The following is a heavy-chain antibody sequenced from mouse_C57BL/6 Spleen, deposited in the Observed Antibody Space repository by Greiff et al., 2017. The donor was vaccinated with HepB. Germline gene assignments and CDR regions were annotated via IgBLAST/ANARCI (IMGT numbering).Heavy chain of an antibody. CDR2: IYWDDDK. CDR1: GFSLSTSGMG. Sequence: QVTLKESGPGILQPSQTLSLTCSFSGFSLSTSGMGVSWIRQPSGKGLEWLAHIYWDDDKRYNPSLKSRLTISKDTSRNQVFLKVTSVDTADTATYYCARRDYGSSYELYWYFDVWGTGTTVTVSS. V-gene: IGHV8-12*01. J-gene: IGHJ1*03. CDR3: ARRDYGSSYELYWYFDV. D-gene: IGHD1-1*01.